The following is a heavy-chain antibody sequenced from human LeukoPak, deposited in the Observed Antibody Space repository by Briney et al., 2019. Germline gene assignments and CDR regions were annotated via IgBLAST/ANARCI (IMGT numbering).Heavy chain of an antibody. V-gene: IGHV3-21*01. CDR3: ASLMIGY. Sequence: PGGSLRLSCAASGFTFTTYSMNWVRQAPGRGLEWVSSISSSSSYIYYADSMKGRFTISRDNAKNSLYLQMNSLRAEDTAVYYCASLMIGYWGQGTLVTVSS. CDR2: ISSSSSYI. J-gene: IGHJ4*02. D-gene: IGHD3-16*01. CDR1: GFTFTTYS.